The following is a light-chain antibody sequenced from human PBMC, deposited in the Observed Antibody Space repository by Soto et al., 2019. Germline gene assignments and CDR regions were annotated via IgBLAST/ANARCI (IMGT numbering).Light chain of an antibody. CDR1: QTVERW. J-gene: IGKJ1*01. CDR3: QQYKDSVWT. CDR2: DVS. V-gene: IGKV1-5*01. Sequence: DIQITQSHSTLSASVGDRVTITFLPSQTVERWLAWYQQKPGKAPNLVISDVSSLERGVPSRFSGSGSGTEFTLTISGLQPDDFATYYCQQYKDSVWTFGQGTKVDIK.